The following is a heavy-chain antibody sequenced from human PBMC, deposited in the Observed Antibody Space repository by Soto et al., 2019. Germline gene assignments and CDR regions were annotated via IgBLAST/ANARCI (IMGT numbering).Heavy chain of an antibody. J-gene: IGHJ4*02. Sequence: EVQLVESGGGLVQPGGSLRLSCAASGLTVSTNPMSWVRQAPGKGLEWGSVIYTGGGTHYADFVKGSFTISSDNSKNTVNLQMNSLSPEDTAVYYCERDGSGHWGQGTLVTVSS. CDR3: ERDGSGH. V-gene: IGHV3-66*01. CDR2: IYTGGGT. CDR1: GLTVSTNP.